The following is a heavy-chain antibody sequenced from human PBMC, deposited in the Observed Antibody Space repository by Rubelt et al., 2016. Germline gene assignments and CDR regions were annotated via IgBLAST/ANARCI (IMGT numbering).Heavy chain of an antibody. CDR1: GGTFSSYA. CDR2: IIPIFGPA. D-gene: IGHD3-22*01. V-gene: IGHV1-69*06. CDR3: ARDLVGVVITTHDAFDI. J-gene: IGHJ3*02. Sequence: QVQLVQSGAEVKKPGSSVKVSCKASGGTFSSYAIRWVRPAPGQGLEWLGGIIPIFGPANYAQKFPGGAQITSDKSTSKAYMERSSLRSEDTAVYYCARDLVGVVITTHDAFDIWGQGTMVTVSS.